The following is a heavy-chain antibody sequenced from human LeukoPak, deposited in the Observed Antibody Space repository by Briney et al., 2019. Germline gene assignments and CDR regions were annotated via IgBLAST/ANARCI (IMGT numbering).Heavy chain of an antibody. Sequence: ASVKVSCKASGGTFSSYAISWVRQAPGQGLEWMGGIIPILGTANYAQKFQGRVTITTDESTSTAYMELSSLRSEDTAVYYCARDPWQATYYYGAGSYNTEGDYWGQGTLVTVSS. CDR2: IIPILGTA. V-gene: IGHV1-69*05. CDR1: GGTFSSYA. J-gene: IGHJ4*02. D-gene: IGHD3-10*01. CDR3: ARDPWQATYYYGAGSYNTEGDY.